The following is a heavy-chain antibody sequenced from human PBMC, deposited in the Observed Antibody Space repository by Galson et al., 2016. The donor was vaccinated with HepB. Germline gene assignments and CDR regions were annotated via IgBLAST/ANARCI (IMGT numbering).Heavy chain of an antibody. D-gene: IGHD2-21*01. CDR3: AYSVQAAFDV. CDR1: GFSLSTSSAG. V-gene: IGHV2-5*02. Sequence: PPPVKPTQTLTLTCTLSGFSLSTSSAGVGWIRQPPGKAPEWLASIYWDDDQRYSSSLKHRLTIAKDTSKNEVVLMVTNMDPVDTGTYYCAYSVQAAFDVWGQGTKVTVSS. J-gene: IGHJ3*01. CDR2: IYWDDDQ.